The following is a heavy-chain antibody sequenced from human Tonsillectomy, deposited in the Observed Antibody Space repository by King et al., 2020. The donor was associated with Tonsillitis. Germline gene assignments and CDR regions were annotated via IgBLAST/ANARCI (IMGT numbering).Heavy chain of an antibody. CDR2: ISSSGAII. J-gene: IGHJ5*02. V-gene: IGHV3-11*01. CDR3: ARDGASWYGGDYNWFDP. Sequence: VQLVESGGGLVKPGGSLRLSCAASGFTFSDYYMSWIRQSPGKGLEWVSYISSSGAIIYFADSVKGRFTISRDNAKNSLYLQMNSLRAEDTAVYYCARDGASWYGGDYNWFDPWGQGTLVTVSS. CDR1: GFTFSDYY. D-gene: IGHD6-13*01.